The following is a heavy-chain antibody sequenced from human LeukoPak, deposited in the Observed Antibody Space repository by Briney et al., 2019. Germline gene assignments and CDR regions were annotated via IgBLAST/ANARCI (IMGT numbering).Heavy chain of an antibody. CDR1: GFTFSRFW. CDR3: AQSGGMDV. Sequence: GGSLRLSCAASGFTFSRFWMHWVRQVPGKGLVWVSRISGDGSSTNYADSVKGRFTISRGNSKNTLYLQMNSLRAEDTAVYYCAQSGGMDVWGQGTTVIVSS. V-gene: IGHV3-74*01. CDR2: ISGDGSST. J-gene: IGHJ6*02.